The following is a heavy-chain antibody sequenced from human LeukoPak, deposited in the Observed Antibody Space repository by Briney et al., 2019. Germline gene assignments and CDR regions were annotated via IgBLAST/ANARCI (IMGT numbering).Heavy chain of an antibody. J-gene: IGHJ1*01. CDR1: GFTFSSYA. CDR3: AQTPASYCSGGSCYCQH. D-gene: IGHD2-15*01. V-gene: IGHV3-23*01. Sequence: GGSLRLSCAASGFTFSSYAMSWVRQAPGKGLEWVSVTGGSGGGTYYADSVRGRFTISRGNSKNTLYLQMNGLRAEDTAIYYCAQTPASYCSGGSCYCQHWGQGTLVTVSS. CDR2: TGGSGGGT.